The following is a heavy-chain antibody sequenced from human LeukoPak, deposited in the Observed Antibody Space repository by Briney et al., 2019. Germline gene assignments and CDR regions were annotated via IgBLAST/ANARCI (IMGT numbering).Heavy chain of an antibody. J-gene: IGHJ4*02. CDR1: GFTFSSYE. V-gene: IGHV3-30*02. CDR2: IRYDGSNK. CDR3: AKPPRYSSSYPDY. D-gene: IGHD6-6*01. Sequence: GGSLRLSCAASGFTFSSYEMNWVRQAPGKGLEWVAFIRYDGSNKYYADSVKGRFTISRDNSKNTLYLQMNSLRAEDTAVYYCAKPPRYSSSYPDYWGQGTLVTVSS.